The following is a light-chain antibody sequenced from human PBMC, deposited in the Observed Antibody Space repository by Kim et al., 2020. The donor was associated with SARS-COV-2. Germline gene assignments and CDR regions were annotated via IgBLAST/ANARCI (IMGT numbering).Light chain of an antibody. V-gene: IGLV7-43*01. Sequence: GGTVPLTWPSRTGAVTRGSHPNWFQQKPGQAPRALIYGTTNKHAWTPARFSGSLLGGKAALTLSGVQPEDEAEYYCLLYYGGAQLFGGGTQLTVL. CDR1: TGAVTRGSH. J-gene: IGLJ3*02. CDR3: LLYYGGAQL. CDR2: GTT.